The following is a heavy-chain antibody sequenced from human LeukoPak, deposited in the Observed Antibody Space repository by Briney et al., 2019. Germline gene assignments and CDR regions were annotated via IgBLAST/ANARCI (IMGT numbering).Heavy chain of an antibody. CDR2: ISYDGSNK. V-gene: IGHV3-30*18. CDR3: AKVVYSGYDSYYYGMDV. Sequence: GGSLILSCAASGFTFSSYGMHWVRQAPGKGLEWVAVISYDGSNKYYADSVKGRFTISRDNSKNTLYLQMNSLRAEDTAVYYCAKVVYSGYDSYYYGMDVRGQGTTVTVSS. CDR1: GFTFSSYG. J-gene: IGHJ6*02. D-gene: IGHD5-12*01.